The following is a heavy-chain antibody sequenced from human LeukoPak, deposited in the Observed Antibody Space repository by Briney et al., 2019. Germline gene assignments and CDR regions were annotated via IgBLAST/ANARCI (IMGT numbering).Heavy chain of an antibody. J-gene: IGHJ5*02. V-gene: IGHV3-74*01. CDR1: GFSFSSYW. D-gene: IGHD6-19*01. Sequence: PGGSLRLSCAASGFSFSSYWMHWVRQAPGEGLVWVSHINTDGSSTNYADSVKGRFTISRDNSKNTLYLQMNSLRAEDTAVYYCARDRSKLRIAVTGWFDPWGQRTLVTVSS. CDR2: INTDGSST. CDR3: ARDRSKLRIAVTGWFDP.